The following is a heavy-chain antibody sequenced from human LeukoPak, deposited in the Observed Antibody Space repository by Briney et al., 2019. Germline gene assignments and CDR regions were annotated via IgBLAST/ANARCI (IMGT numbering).Heavy chain of an antibody. D-gene: IGHD3-16*01. CDR3: TYYRTGGLVGGSAYYYGMDV. Sequence: GGSLRLSCAASGFIFSGSDMHGVRQASGKGLEWVGRIRSKANNYATAYAASVKGRFTISRDDSKNTAYLQMNSLKTEDTAVYYCTYYRTGGLVGGSAYYYGMDVWGQGTTVTVSS. CDR1: GFIFSGSD. CDR2: IRSKANNYAT. V-gene: IGHV3-73*01. J-gene: IGHJ6*02.